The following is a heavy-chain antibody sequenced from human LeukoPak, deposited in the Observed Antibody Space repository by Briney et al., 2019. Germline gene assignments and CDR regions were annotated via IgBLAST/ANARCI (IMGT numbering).Heavy chain of an antibody. V-gene: IGHV1-2*06. CDR3: AREFLYCGGDCSPDY. J-gene: IGHJ4*02. CDR2: INPNSGGT. D-gene: IGHD2-21*02. CDR1: GYTFTGYY. Sequence: ASEKVSCKASGYTFTGYYMHWVRQASGQGLEWMGRINPNSGGTNYAQKFQGRVTMTRDTSISTAYMELSRLRSDDTAVYYCAREFLYCGGDCSPDYWGQGTLVTVSS.